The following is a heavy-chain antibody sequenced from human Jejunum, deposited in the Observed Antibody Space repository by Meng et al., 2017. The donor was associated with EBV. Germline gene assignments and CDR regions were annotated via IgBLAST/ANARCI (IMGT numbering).Heavy chain of an antibody. Sequence: QGQLQESGPGLVKPSGTLPLTCAVSGDSTSSSHWWSWVRQPPGKGLEWIGEMHPGGSTNYNPSLKSRVTISVDNSKNQFSLKLTSVTAADTAVYYCAKSNDYSLNSWGQGTLVTVSS. J-gene: IGHJ4*02. CDR3: AKSNDYSLNS. D-gene: IGHD4-11*01. CDR2: MHPGGST. V-gene: IGHV4-4*02. CDR1: GDSTSSSHW.